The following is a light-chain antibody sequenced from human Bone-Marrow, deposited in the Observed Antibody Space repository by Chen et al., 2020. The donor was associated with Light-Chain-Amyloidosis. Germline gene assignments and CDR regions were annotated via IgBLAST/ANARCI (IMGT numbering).Light chain of an antibody. V-gene: IGLV2-11*01. J-gene: IGLJ1*01. CDR1: SSAVGGYES. Sequence: QSDLTQPRSVSGSPGQSVTLSCTGTSSAVGGYESVSWYQQHPGKAPTFLINDVNKRPSGVPDRFSVSKSGNSASLTISGLQSEDEADYFCCSYAGSSPYVFGSGPTVTVL. CDR3: CSYAGSSPYV. CDR2: DVN.